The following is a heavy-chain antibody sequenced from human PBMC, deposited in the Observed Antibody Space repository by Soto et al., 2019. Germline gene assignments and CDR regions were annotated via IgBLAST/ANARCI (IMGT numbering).Heavy chain of an antibody. CDR2: ITGTGGST. J-gene: IGHJ4*02. V-gene: IGHV3-23*01. CDR3: CQQHGVSDF. D-gene: IGHD2-8*01. CDR1: GFTFSTYA. Sequence: EVHLLQSGGGLVQPGGSLRLSCAASGFTFSTYAMTWVRQAPGKGLEWVSSITGTGGSTFYADSVKVRFNSSSDNSKNTDYMQMISMLADEKVVEYCCQQHGVSDFWGGGGLV.